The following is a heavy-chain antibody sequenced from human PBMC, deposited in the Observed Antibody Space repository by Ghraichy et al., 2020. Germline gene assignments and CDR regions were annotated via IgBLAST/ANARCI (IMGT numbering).Heavy chain of an antibody. J-gene: IGHJ1*01. V-gene: IGHV3-9*01. CDR1: GFTFDDYA. D-gene: IGHD5-18*01. CDR2: ISWNSGSI. CDR3: AIGYSYGNGPEYFQH. Sequence: LRLSCAASGFTFDDYAMHWVRQAPGKGLEWVSGISWNSGSIGYADSVKGRFTISRDNAKNSLYLQMNSLRAEDTALYYCAIGYSYGNGPEYFQHWGQGTLVTVSS.